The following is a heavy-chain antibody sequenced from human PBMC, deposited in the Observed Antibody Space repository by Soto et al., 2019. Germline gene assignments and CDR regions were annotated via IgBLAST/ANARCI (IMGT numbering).Heavy chain of an antibody. CDR1: GGSISISSYY. J-gene: IGHJ4*01. Sequence: HLQLQESGPGLVKPSETLSLTCTVSGGSISISSYYWGWIRQPPGKGLEWIGSIYYSGRTYYNPYLKSRGTISVDTSKNQFSLTLSSVTAADTAVYYCARQSRRIAACVDYWGHGTLVTVSS. D-gene: IGHD6-6*01. CDR3: ARQSRRIAACVDY. V-gene: IGHV4-39*01. CDR2: IYYSGRT.